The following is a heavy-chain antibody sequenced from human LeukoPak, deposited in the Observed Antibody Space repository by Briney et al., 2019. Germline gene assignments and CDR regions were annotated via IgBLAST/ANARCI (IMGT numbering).Heavy chain of an antibody. J-gene: IGHJ4*02. CDR2: FDPEDVET. Sequence: ASVKVSCKVSGYTLTELAIHWVRQAPGKGLEWMGGFDPEDVETIYAQKFQGRVTMTEDTYTDTAYMELSSLRSEDTAVCYCATYSGYAAYWGQGTLVSVSS. CDR1: GYTLTELA. D-gene: IGHD5-12*01. CDR3: ATYSGYAAY. V-gene: IGHV1-24*01.